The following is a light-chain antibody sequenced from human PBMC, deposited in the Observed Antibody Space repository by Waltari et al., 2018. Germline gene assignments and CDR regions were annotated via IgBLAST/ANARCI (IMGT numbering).Light chain of an antibody. CDR1: QSIGSS. CDR2: YAS. J-gene: IGKJ1*01. V-gene: IGKV6-21*01. CDR3: HQSYTLPRT. Sequence: EIVLTQSPDFHPVTPKETVTITCRARQSIGSSLHWYQQKPDQSPKLLLRYASQSFSGVPSRFSGSGSGTDFTLTINSLEAEDAATYYCHQSYTLPRTFGQGTKVEIK.